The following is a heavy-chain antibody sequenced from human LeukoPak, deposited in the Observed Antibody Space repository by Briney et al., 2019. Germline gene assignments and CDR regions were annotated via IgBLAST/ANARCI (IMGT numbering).Heavy chain of an antibody. CDR2: IYYSGST. D-gene: IGHD4-11*01. J-gene: IGHJ4*02. CDR3: ARGQYLAPFDY. CDR1: GGSISSYY. Sequence: SETLSLTCTVSGGSISSYYWSWIRRPPGKGLEWIGYIYYSGSTNYNPSLKSRVTISVDTSKNQFSLKLSSVTAADTAVYYCARGQYLAPFDYWGQGTLVTVSS. V-gene: IGHV4-59*12.